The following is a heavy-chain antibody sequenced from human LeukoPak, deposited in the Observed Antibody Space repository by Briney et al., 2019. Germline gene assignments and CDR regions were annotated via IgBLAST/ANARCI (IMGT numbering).Heavy chain of an antibody. CDR3: AKVRWDNSGWYYLDN. Sequence: GGSLRLSCAASGFTFSSHAMSWVRQAPGKGLEWVAVISYDGSNKYYADSVKGRFTISRDNSKNTLYLQMNSLTDEDTAVYYCAKVRWDNSGWYYLDNWGQGTLVTVSS. CDR1: GFTFSSHA. V-gene: IGHV3-30*18. J-gene: IGHJ4*02. D-gene: IGHD6-19*01. CDR2: ISYDGSNK.